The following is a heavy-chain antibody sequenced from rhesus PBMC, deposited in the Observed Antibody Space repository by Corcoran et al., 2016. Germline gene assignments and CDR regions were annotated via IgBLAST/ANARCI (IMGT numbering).Heavy chain of an antibody. J-gene: IGHJ4*01. V-gene: IGHV4S10*01. CDR2: IVGGGTSP. Sequence: QVQLQESGPGVVKPSETMSLTCAVSGGSISDSYRWSWIRQPPGKGLEWIGYIVGGGTSPNTTPSRESRVTLSKDTSKHQFSLKLSAVSAADPAVYYCARGGYYFDYWGQGVLVTVSS. CDR1: GGSISDSYR. CDR3: ARGGYYFDY.